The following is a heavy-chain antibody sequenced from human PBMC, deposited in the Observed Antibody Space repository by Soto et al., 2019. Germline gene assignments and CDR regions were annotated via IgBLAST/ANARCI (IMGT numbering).Heavy chain of an antibody. J-gene: IGHJ6*02. Sequence: VGSLRLSCAASGFTFSSYTMSWVRQAPGKGLEWVAVIVYDGSSQYYTDSVRGRFTISRDNSKNTLYLQVSSLGSEDTAVYYCARDQGGSWTKYGMDVWGQGTTVTVSS. CDR2: IVYDGSSQ. V-gene: IGHV3-30-3*01. CDR1: GFTFSSYT. D-gene: IGHD2-15*01. CDR3: ARDQGGSWTKYGMDV.